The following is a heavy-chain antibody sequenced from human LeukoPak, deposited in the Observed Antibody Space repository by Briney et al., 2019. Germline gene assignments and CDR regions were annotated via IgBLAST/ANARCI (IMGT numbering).Heavy chain of an antibody. D-gene: IGHD1-26*01. Sequence: PGGSLRLSCAASGFSFGNYGMDWVRQAPGKGLQWLSYISNSRSSTYYADSVRGRFTISRDNSKNSLFLQMNRLRVEDTAIYYCVRETWVGATKTLDHWGQGTLVTVSS. V-gene: IGHV3-48*01. CDR3: VRETWVGATKTLDH. J-gene: IGHJ4*02. CDR2: ISNSRSST. CDR1: GFSFGNYG.